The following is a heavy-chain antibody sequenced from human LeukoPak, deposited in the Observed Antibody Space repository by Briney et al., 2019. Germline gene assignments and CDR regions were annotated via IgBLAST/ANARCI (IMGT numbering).Heavy chain of an antibody. CDR2: INSDGSKT. Sequence: GGSLRLSCAASGFFFNTYWMHWVRQAQGKGLVWVSRINSDGSKTSHADSVKGRFTISRDNAKNTLYLQMNGLRAEDTAVYYCAREGSLEYYFDYWGRGTLVTVSS. D-gene: IGHD2/OR15-2a*01. CDR1: GFFFNTYW. V-gene: IGHV3-74*01. J-gene: IGHJ4*02. CDR3: AREGSLEYYFDY.